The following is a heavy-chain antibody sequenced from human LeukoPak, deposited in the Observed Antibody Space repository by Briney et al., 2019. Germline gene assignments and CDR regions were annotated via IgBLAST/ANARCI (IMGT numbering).Heavy chain of an antibody. V-gene: IGHV5-51*01. J-gene: IGHJ6*02. D-gene: IGHD2-2*01. CDR1: GYSFTSYW. CDR3: ARLSPSLYYYYGMDV. CDR2: IYPGDSHT. Sequence: GESLKISCKGSGYSFTSYWIGWVRQMPGKGLEWMGIIYPGDSHTRYSPSFQGQVTISADKSISTAYLQWSSLKASDTAMYYCARLSPSLYYYYGMDVWGQGTTVTVSS.